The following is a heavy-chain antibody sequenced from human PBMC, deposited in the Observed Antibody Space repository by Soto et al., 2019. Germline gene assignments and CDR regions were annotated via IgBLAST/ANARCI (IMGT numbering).Heavy chain of an antibody. Sequence: PGGSLRLSCAASGDTFSVYDMSWICQAPGKGLEWISYIDTSGTKIYYADSVKGRFTITRDNAKNTLYLQMNSLRAEDTDVYYCARSPGPFDYWRQGTLVTVSS. CDR1: GDTFSVYD. CDR2: IDTSGTKI. V-gene: IGHV3-11*01. CDR3: ARSPGPFDY. J-gene: IGHJ4*02.